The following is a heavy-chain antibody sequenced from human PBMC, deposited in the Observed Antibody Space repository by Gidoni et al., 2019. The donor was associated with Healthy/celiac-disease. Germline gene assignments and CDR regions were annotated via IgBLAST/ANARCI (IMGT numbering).Heavy chain of an antibody. J-gene: IGHJ4*02. CDR2: IWYVGSNK. CDR3: ARERYLRSYGTIDY. Sequence: LEWVAVIWYVGSNKYYADSVKGRFTISRDNSKNTLYLQMNSLRAEDTAVYYCARERYLRSYGTIDYWGQGTLVTVSS. D-gene: IGHD1-26*01. V-gene: IGHV3-33*01.